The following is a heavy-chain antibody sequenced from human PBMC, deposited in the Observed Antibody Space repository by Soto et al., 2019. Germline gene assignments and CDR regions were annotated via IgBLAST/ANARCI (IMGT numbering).Heavy chain of an antibody. D-gene: IGHD3-10*01. CDR2: IYYSGST. V-gene: IGHV4-31*03. Sequence: PSETLSLTCTDSGGSISSGGYYWSWIRQHPGKGLEWIGYIYYSGSTYYNPSLKSRVTISVDTSKNQFSLKLSSVTAADTAVYYCARDTISWEFDPWGQGTLVTVSS. CDR3: ARDTISWEFDP. J-gene: IGHJ5*02. CDR1: GGSISSGGYY.